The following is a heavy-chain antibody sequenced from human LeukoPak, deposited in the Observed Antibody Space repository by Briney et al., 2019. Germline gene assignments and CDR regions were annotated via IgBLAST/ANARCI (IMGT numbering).Heavy chain of an antibody. V-gene: IGHV1-2*02. CDR2: INPDSGDT. Sequence: ASVKVSCKASGYTFTAYYMHWVRQAPGQGLEYVGWINPDSGDTNHAQNFQGRVTMTRDTSISTAYMELSRLRADDTAVYYCASYCSGGSCYSNFDYWGQGTLVSVSS. CDR1: GYTFTAYY. D-gene: IGHD2-15*01. J-gene: IGHJ4*02. CDR3: ASYCSGGSCYSNFDY.